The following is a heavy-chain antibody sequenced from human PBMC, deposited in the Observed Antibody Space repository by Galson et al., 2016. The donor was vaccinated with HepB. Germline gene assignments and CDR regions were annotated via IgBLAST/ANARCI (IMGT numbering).Heavy chain of an antibody. D-gene: IGHD3-10*01. V-gene: IGHV3-23*01. CDR1: AGTFKNYA. CDR2: ISGSGGRT. J-gene: IGHJ4*02. CDR3: AKSGFYGELDK. Sequence: SLRLSCAVSAGTFKNYAMNWVRQAPGKGLEWVAAISGSGGRTSYEASVGGRFTIARGNSKQPMFFLMNSVGVEDTAVYFCAKSGFYGELDKWGQGTGVVVSS.